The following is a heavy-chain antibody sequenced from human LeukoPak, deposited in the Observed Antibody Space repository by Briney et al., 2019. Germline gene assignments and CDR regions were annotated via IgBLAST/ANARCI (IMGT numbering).Heavy chain of an antibody. Sequence: GGSLRLSCAASGFTFDDYAMHWVRQAPGKGLEWVSGISWNSGSIGYADSVKGRFTISRDNSKNTLYLQMNSLRAEDTAVYYCARWDIVVVVAAGGYFDYWGQGTLVTVSS. CDR3: ARWDIVVVVAAGGYFDY. CDR2: ISWNSGSI. D-gene: IGHD2-15*01. V-gene: IGHV3-9*01. J-gene: IGHJ4*02. CDR1: GFTFDDYA.